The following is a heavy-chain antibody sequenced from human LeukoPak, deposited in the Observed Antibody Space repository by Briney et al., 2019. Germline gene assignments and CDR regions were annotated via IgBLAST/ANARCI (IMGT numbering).Heavy chain of an antibody. CDR2: INPNSGGT. CDR3: AREAYSGSYYEGD. CDR1: GYIFTGYY. J-gene: IGHJ4*02. D-gene: IGHD1-26*01. Sequence: ASVKVSCKASGYIFTGYYMHWVRQAPGQGLEWMGRINPNSGGTNYAQKFQGRVTMTRDTSISTAYMELSRLRSDDTAVYYCAREAYSGSYYEGDWGQGTLVTVSS. V-gene: IGHV1-2*06.